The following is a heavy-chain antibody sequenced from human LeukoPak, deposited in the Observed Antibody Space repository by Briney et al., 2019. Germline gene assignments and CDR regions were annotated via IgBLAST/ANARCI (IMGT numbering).Heavy chain of an antibody. Sequence: SETLSLTCTVSGGSISSSSYYWGWIRQPPGKGLEWIGSIYYSGSTYYNPSLKSRVTISVDTSKNQFSLKLSSVTAADTAVYYCARDLIHHPGGMDVWGQGTTVTVSS. D-gene: IGHD3-16*01. J-gene: IGHJ6*02. CDR2: IYYSGST. V-gene: IGHV4-39*07. CDR1: GGSISSSSYY. CDR3: ARDLIHHPGGMDV.